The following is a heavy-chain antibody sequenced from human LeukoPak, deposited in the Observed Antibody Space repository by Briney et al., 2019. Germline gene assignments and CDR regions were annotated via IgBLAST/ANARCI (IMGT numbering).Heavy chain of an antibody. J-gene: IGHJ6*02. CDR1: GFTFSSDG. CDR2: ISYDGSHK. V-gene: IGHV3-30*03. CDR3: SASRPHYGDYYGLDV. Sequence: GRSLRLSCAASGFTFSSDGMHWVRQAPGKGLEWVAVISYDGSHKYSADSVKGRFTISRDNSKNTLYLQMNSLRTEDTAVYFCSASRPHYGDYYGLDVWGHGTTVTVSS. D-gene: IGHD4/OR15-4a*01.